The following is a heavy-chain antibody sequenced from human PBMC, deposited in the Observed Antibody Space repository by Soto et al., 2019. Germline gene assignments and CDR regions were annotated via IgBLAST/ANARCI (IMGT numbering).Heavy chain of an antibody. V-gene: IGHV3-30*03. CDR1: GFTFSHYG. CDR2: ISYDGSNK. J-gene: IGHJ4*02. Sequence: QVQLVESGGGVVQPGRSLRLSCAASGFTFSHYGIHWVRQAPGKGLEWLAVISYDGSNKHYADSVKGRFTVSRDNSKNTLYLQTTSLRAEDTAVYFCARYSGKYQGPIDYWGQGTLVTLSS. CDR3: ARYSGKYQGPIDY. D-gene: IGHD1-26*01.